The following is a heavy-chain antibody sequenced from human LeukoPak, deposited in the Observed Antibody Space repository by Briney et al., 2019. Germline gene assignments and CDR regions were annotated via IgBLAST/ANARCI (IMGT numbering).Heavy chain of an antibody. Sequence: ASVKVSCKASGGTFGSYAISWVRQAPGQGLEWMGGIIPIFGTANYAQKFQGRVTITADESTSTAYMELSSLRSEDTAVYYCAREYRYYDSSGYYAYYFDYWGQGTLVTVSS. D-gene: IGHD3-22*01. CDR2: IIPIFGTA. CDR1: GGTFGSYA. J-gene: IGHJ4*02. CDR3: AREYRYYDSSGYYAYYFDY. V-gene: IGHV1-69*13.